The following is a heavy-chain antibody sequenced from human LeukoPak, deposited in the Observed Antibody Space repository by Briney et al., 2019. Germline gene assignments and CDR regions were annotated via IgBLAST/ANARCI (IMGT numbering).Heavy chain of an antibody. CDR3: ARGPDTSGYYPFDF. CDR1: GYTFTSYD. CDR2: MNPNSGNT. D-gene: IGHD3-22*01. J-gene: IGHJ4*02. V-gene: IGHV1-8*03. Sequence: ASVKVFCKASGYTFTSYDINWVRQATGQGLEWMGWMNPNSGNTGYAQKFQGRVTITRNTSISTAYMELSSLRSEDTAVYYCARGPDTSGYYPFDFWGQGTLVTVSS.